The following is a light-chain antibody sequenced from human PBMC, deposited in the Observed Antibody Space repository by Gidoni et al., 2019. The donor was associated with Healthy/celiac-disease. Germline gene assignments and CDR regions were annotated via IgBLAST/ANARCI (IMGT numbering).Light chain of an antibody. CDR3: HSYDISLSGYV. J-gene: IGLJ1*01. CDR1: SSNIGAGYD. Sequence: QSVLTQPPSVSGAPGQGVTISCPGSSSNIGAGYDVHGYQQLPGTAPQLLIYGTRNRPSGVPDRFSGSKSGTSASLAITGLQAEDEADYYCHSYDISLSGYVFGPGTKVTVL. CDR2: GTR. V-gene: IGLV1-40*01.